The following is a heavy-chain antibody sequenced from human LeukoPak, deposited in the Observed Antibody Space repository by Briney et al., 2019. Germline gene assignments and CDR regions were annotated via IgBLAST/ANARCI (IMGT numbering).Heavy chain of an antibody. D-gene: IGHD2-8*01. CDR3: ARGATYCTNGVCFYSWFDP. Sequence: SVTVSCTASGYTFSGYYMNWVRQAPGKGLEWVGWINPNSGGTNCAQVFQGRVTITRESYISTAYMELSRLRSDDTAVNYCARGATYCTNGVCFYSWFDPWGQGTLVTVSS. CDR2: INPNSGGT. CDR1: GYTFSGYY. J-gene: IGHJ5*02. V-gene: IGHV1-2*02.